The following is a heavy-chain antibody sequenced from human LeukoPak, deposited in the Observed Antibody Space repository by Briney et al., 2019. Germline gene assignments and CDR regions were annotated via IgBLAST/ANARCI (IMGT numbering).Heavy chain of an antibody. CDR1: GFTFSSYW. CDR2: INSDGSST. Sequence: GGSLRLSCAASGFTFSSYWMHWVRQAPGKGLVWVSRINSDGSSTSYADSVKGRFTISRDNAKNTLYLQMNSLRAEDTAVYYCAIIGLPGLNLYYYYMDVWGKGTTVTVSS. V-gene: IGHV3-74*01. CDR3: AIIGLPGLNLYYYYMDV. D-gene: IGHD2/OR15-2a*01. J-gene: IGHJ6*03.